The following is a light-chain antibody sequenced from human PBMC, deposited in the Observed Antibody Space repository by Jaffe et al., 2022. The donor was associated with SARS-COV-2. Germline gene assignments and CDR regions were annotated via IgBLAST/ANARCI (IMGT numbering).Light chain of an antibody. CDR3: QQSYSTLRT. CDR2: DAS. J-gene: IGKJ1*01. CDR1: QSIYRH. V-gene: IGKV1-39*01. Sequence: DIQMTQSPSSLSASVGDRVTITCRASQSIYRHLNWYQQRPGEAPNLLIFDASSLQSGFPSRFSGSGSGTEFTLTISSLQPEDFATYYCQQSYSTLRTFGQGTKVEIK.